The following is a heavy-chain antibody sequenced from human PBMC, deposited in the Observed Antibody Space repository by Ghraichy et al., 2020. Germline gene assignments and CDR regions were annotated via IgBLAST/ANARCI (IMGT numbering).Heavy chain of an antibody. D-gene: IGHD4-17*01. CDR3: ARRGDPSQGNNYFYGMDV. Sequence: GGSLRLSCAASGFTFSRYWMTWVRQAPGKGLEWVANIKPDGSEKYYVDSVKGRFTISRDNAKNSLSLQMNSLRAEDTAVYYCARRGDPSQGNNYFYGMDVWGKKGTVTVSS. CDR1: GFTFSRYW. CDR2: IKPDGSEK. J-gene: IGHJ6*04. V-gene: IGHV3-7*01.